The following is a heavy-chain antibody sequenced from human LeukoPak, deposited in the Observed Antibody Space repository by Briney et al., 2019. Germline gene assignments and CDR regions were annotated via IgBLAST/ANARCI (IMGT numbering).Heavy chain of an antibody. CDR2: IRYDGSNK. CDR1: GFTFSSYG. J-gene: IGHJ4*02. CDR3: AKTATKSIAAAGTLDFDY. Sequence: GGSLRLSCAASGFTFSSYGMHWVRQAPGKGLEWVAFIRYDGSNKYYADSVKGRFTISRDNSKNTLYLQMNSLRAEDTAVYYCAKTATKSIAAAGTLDFDYWGQGTLVTVSS. D-gene: IGHD6-13*01. V-gene: IGHV3-30*02.